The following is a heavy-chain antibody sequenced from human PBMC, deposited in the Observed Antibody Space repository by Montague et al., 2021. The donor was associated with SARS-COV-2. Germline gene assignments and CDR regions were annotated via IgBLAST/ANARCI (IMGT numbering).Heavy chain of an antibody. D-gene: IGHD2-2*01. Sequence: SETLSLTCTVAGGSISSYYWSWIRQPPGKGLEWIGEIYHSGSTNYNPSLKSRVTISVDKSKNQFSLKLSSVTAADTAVYYRARRYCSSTSCPNWFDPWGQGTLVTVSS. CDR3: ARRYCSSTSCPNWFDP. J-gene: IGHJ5*02. CDR1: GGSISSYY. V-gene: IGHV4-59*12. CDR2: IYHSGST.